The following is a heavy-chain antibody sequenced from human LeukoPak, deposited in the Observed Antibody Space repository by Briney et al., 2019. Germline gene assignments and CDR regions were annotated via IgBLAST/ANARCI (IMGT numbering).Heavy chain of an antibody. CDR2: IYYSGST. D-gene: IGHD3-22*01. Sequence: PSEILSLTCTVSGGSINSYYWSWIRQPPGKGLEWIGYIYYSGSTNYNPSLKSRVTISVDTSKNQFSLKLSSVTAADTAVYYCARGRDYYDSSAAHWGQGTLVTVSS. J-gene: IGHJ4*02. V-gene: IGHV4-59*01. CDR1: GGSINSYY. CDR3: ARGRDYYDSSAAH.